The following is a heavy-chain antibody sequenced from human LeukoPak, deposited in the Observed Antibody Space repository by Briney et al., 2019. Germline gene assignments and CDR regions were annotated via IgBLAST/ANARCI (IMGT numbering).Heavy chain of an antibody. CDR2: IRYDGSNK. CDR1: GFTFSSYG. Sequence: GGSLRLSCAASGFTFSSYGMHWVRQAPGRGLEWVAFIRYDGSNKYYADSVKGRFTISRDNSKNTLYLQMNSLRAEDTAVYYCAKSATVWGGYFDYWGQGTLVTVSS. D-gene: IGHD4-17*01. CDR3: AKSATVWGGYFDY. J-gene: IGHJ4*02. V-gene: IGHV3-30*02.